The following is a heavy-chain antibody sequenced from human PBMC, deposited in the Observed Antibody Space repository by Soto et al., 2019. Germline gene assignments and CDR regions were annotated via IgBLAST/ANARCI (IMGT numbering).Heavy chain of an antibody. CDR2: IYYSGST. Sequence: SETLSLTCTVSGASISSGGYFWSWIRQHPGKGLEWIGYIYYSGSTNYNPSLKSRVTISVDTSKNQFSLKLSSVTAADPAVYYWARRYGSFFDYWGQGTLVTVSS. V-gene: IGHV4-61*08. CDR1: GASISSGGYF. D-gene: IGHD5-18*01. J-gene: IGHJ4*02. CDR3: ARRYGSFFDY.